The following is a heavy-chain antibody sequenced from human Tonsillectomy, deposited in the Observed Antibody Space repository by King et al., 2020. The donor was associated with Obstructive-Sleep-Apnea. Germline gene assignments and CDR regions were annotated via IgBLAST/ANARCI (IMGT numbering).Heavy chain of an antibody. D-gene: IGHD2-21*02. CDR3: ARGGDSASFDY. V-gene: IGHV3-74*01. CDR2: IDSDGSST. Sequence: VQLVESGGGLVQPGGSLRLSCAASGFTFGAYWMNWVRQAPGKGLVWVLRIDSDGSSTVYADSVKGRFTISRDNAKNTLYLQMNRLRAGDTAVYYCARGGDSASFDYWGQGTLVTVSS. CDR1: GFTFGAYW. J-gene: IGHJ4*02.